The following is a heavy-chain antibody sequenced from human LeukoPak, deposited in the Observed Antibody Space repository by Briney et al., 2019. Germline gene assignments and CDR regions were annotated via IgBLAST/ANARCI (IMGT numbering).Heavy chain of an antibody. Sequence: GESLKISCKGPGYSFTSYWISWVRQMPGKGLEWMGRIDPSDSYTNYSPSFQGHVTISADKSISTAYLQWSSLKASDTAMYYCARHDTDSSGYYFSSPFDYWGQGTLVTVSS. CDR2: IDPSDSYT. V-gene: IGHV5-10-1*01. D-gene: IGHD3-22*01. CDR1: GYSFTSYW. CDR3: ARHDTDSSGYYFSSPFDY. J-gene: IGHJ4*02.